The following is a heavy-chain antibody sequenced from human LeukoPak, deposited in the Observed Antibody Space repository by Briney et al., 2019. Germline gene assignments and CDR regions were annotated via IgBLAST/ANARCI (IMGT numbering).Heavy chain of an antibody. CDR2: MYADGST. J-gene: IGHJ6*02. Sequence: PGESLRLSCAASGLTVGINYMSWVRQAPGKGLEWVSFMYADGSTDYADSVKGRFTISRDNSKNTLYLQMNTLRAEDTAIYYCARDRYRSGCMDVWGQGTTVTVS. CDR1: GLTVGINY. CDR3: ARDRYRSGCMDV. V-gene: IGHV3-53*01. D-gene: IGHD6-19*01.